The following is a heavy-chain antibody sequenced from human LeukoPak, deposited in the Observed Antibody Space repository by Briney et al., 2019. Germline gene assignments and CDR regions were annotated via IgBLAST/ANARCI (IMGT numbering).Heavy chain of an antibody. J-gene: IGHJ6*01. Sequence: GGSLRLSCAAAGFTFSSFAMSWGRQARGKGLEWGSGISGRDGSTYYADSVKGRFTISRDNSKNTLYLQMNSLRAEDTAVYYCAELGITMIGGVWGKGATVTMSS. CDR2: ISGRDGST. CDR1: GFTFSSFA. V-gene: IGHV3-23*01. CDR3: AELGITMIGGV. D-gene: IGHD3-10*02.